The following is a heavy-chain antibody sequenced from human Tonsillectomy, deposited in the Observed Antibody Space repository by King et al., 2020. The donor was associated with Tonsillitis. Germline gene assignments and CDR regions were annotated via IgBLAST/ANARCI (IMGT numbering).Heavy chain of an antibody. D-gene: IGHD3-22*01. Sequence: VQLVESGGGVVQPGRSLRFSCAASGFTFISYTMNWVRQAPGKGLEWVAVISNDGSNKYYADSVKGRFTISRDNSKNTLYLQMNSLRAEDTAVYYCARGADYYDNSGYYLFDPWGQGTLVTVSS. J-gene: IGHJ5*02. V-gene: IGHV3-30*01. CDR1: GFTFISYT. CDR2: ISNDGSNK. CDR3: ARGADYYDNSGYYLFDP.